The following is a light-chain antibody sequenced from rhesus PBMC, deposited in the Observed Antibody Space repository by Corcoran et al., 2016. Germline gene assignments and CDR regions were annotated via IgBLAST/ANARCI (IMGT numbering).Light chain of an antibody. CDR2: GAS. CDR1: QSVSSK. J-gene: IGKJ4*01. Sequence: EIVMTQSPATLSLSPGETATISCRTSQSVSSKLAWYQQKPGQAPRLLLYGASSRDTGIPDRFSGKGSGTDFTLTISSLEPEDFAVYYCQETSSLSLTFGGGTKVEIK. CDR3: QETSSLSLT. V-gene: IGKV3-31*02.